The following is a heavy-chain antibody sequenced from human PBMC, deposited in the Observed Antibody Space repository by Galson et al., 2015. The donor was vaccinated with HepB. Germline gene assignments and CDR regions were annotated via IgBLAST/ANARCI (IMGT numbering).Heavy chain of an antibody. Sequence: SVKVSCKVSGYTLTELSMHWVRQAPGKGLEWMGGFDPEDGETIYAQKFQGRVTMTEDTSTDTAYMELSSLRSEDTAVYYCATAPEIVTSLGYWCQGTTVTVSS. D-gene: IGHD3-22*01. J-gene: IGHJ6*02. CDR2: FDPEDGET. CDR1: GYTLTELS. CDR3: ATAPEIVTSLGY. V-gene: IGHV1-24*01.